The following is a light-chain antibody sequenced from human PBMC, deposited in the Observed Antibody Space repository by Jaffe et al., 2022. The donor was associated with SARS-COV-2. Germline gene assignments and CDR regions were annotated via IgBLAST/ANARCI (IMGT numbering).Light chain of an antibody. V-gene: IGKV1-39*01. CDR2: GAS. J-gene: IGKJ4*01. CDR3: QQTYSAVT. CDR1: QTISSY. Sequence: DIQMTQSPSSLSASVGDRVTITCRASQTISSYLNWYQQKPGKAPKLLIYGASILLSGVPSRFSGSESGTDFTLTISSLQPEDFATYYCQQTYSAVTFGGGTKVEIK.